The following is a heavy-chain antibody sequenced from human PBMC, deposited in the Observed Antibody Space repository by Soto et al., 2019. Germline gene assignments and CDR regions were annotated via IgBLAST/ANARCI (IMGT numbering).Heavy chain of an antibody. J-gene: IGHJ4*02. Sequence: ASVKVSCKASGYTFTSYDINWVRQATGQGLEWMGWMNPNSDNTDYAQKFQGRVTMTTNNSTSTAYMELSSLRSDDTAVYYCARGGDGYNFGAVYWGQGTPVTVSS. V-gene: IGHV1-8*01. D-gene: IGHD2-21*01. CDR3: ARGGDGYNFGAVY. CDR2: MNPNSDNT. CDR1: GYTFTSYD.